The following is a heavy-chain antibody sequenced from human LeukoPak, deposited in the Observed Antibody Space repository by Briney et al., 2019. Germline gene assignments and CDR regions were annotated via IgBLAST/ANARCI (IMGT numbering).Heavy chain of an antibody. D-gene: IGHD6-13*01. Sequence: SETLSLTCAVYGGSFSGYYWSWIRQPPGKGLEWLGEINHSGSTNYNPSLKSRVTISVDTSKNQFSLKLSSVTAADTAVYYCARAEAAGDAFDIWGQGTMVTVSS. CDR3: ARAEAAGDAFDI. J-gene: IGHJ3*02. V-gene: IGHV4-34*01. CDR2: INHSGST. CDR1: GGSFSGYY.